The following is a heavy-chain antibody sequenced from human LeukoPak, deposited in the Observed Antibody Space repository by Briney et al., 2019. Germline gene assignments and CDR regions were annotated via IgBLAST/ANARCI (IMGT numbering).Heavy chain of an antibody. CDR1: RFSLSDYW. D-gene: IGHD2-15*01. CDR2: IKEDGSEI. Sequence: PGGSLRLSCAASRFSLSDYWMTWVRQAPGKGLEWVANIKEDGSEIHYVDSVKGRFTISRDNARNSLYLQMNSLRVDDTAVYYCVRVGGGILLWALGPPDGFDVWGQGTMVTVSS. V-gene: IGHV3-7*01. J-gene: IGHJ3*01. CDR3: VRVGGGILLWALGPPDGFDV.